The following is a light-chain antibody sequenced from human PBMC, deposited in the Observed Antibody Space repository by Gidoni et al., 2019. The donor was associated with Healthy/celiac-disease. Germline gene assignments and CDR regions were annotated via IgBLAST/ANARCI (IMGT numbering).Light chain of an antibody. CDR1: KLGDKY. Sequence: SFELPQPPSVSLSPGQTASITCSGDKLGDKYACWYQQKPGQSPVLVIYQDSKRPSGIPERFSGSNSGNTATLTISGTQAMDEADYYCQAWDSSTAVFGGGTKLTVL. J-gene: IGLJ2*01. CDR2: QDS. CDR3: QAWDSSTAV. V-gene: IGLV3-1*01.